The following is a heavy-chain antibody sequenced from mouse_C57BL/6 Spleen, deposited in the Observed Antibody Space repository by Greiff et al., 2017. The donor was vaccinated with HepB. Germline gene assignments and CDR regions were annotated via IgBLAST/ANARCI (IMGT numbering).Heavy chain of an antibody. CDR1: GFTFSNYW. D-gene: IGHD1-1*01. V-gene: IGHV6-3*01. CDR3: TDYYGSSPWFAY. CDR2: IRLKSDNYAT. Sequence: EVQRVESGGGLVQPGGSMKLSCVASGFTFSNYWMNWVRQSPEKGLEWVAQIRLKSDNYATHYAESVKGRFTISRDDSKSSVYLQMNNLRAEDTGIYYCTDYYGSSPWFAYWGQGTLVTVSA. J-gene: IGHJ3*01.